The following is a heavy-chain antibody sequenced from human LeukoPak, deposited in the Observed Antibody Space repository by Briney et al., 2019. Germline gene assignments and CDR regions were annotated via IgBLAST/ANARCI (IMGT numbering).Heavy chain of an antibody. CDR1: GFIFTDYS. V-gene: IGHV3-11*06. J-gene: IGHJ4*02. CDR3: ARDLTVGAIFFDS. CDR2: ISSTNSKTYT. Sequence: GGSLRLSCAASGFIFTDYSMSWIRQAPGKGLEWLSYISSTNSKTYTNYADSVKGRFTISRDSAKNSLFLQMDSLRVEDTGVYYCARDLTVGAIFFDSWGQGTLVTVSS. D-gene: IGHD1-26*01.